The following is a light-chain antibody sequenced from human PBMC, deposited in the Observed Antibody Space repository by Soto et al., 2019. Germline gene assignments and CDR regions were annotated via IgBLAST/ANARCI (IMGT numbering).Light chain of an antibody. V-gene: IGKV3-15*01. CDR1: QSVSSK. J-gene: IGKJ4*01. CDR2: GAS. CDR3: QQYNDWAPA. Sequence: ETVMTQSPATLSLSPGERATLSCRASQSVSSKLVWYQQKPGQAPRFLIYGASTRATGIPASFRGSGSGTEFTLPIHSLHSEDFAVYYCQQYNDWAPAFGGGTKVEI.